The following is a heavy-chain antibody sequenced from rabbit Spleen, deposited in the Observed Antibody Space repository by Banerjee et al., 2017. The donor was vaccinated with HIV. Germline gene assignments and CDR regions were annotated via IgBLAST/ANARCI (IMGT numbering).Heavy chain of an antibody. V-gene: IGHV1S40*01. CDR3: ARLYYSGYYIYYGMDL. J-gene: IGHJ6*01. D-gene: IGHD1-1*01. Sequence: QSLEESGGDLVKPGASLTLTCTASGFSFSSSYYMCWVRQAPGKGLEWIACIYAGSSGSTYYASWAKGRFTISKTSSTTVTLQMTSLTAADTATYFCARLYYSGYYIYYGMDLWGPGTLVTVS. CDR2: IYAGSSGST. CDR1: GFSFSSSYY.